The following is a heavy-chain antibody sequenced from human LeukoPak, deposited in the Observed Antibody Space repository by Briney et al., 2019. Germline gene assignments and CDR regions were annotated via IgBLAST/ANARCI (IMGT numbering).Heavy chain of an antibody. D-gene: IGHD3-3*01. CDR3: VKVETISIFGVAPRYFDL. CDR1: GLIFDDYA. CDR2: ISWNGGGI. J-gene: IGHJ2*01. Sequence: PGGSLRLSCATSGLIFDDYAMHWVRQTPGKGLEWVSGISWNGGGIVYADSVKGRFNISRDNAKNSLFLQMNSLTIEDTAIYYCVKVETISIFGVAPRYFDLWGRGTLATVSS. V-gene: IGHV3-9*01.